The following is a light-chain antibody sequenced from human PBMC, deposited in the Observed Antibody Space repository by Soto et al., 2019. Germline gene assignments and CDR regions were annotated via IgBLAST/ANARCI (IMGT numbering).Light chain of an antibody. Sequence: QSALTQPPSASGTPGQRVTISCSGSSSNIGSNTVNWYQQLPGTAPKLLIDSNNQRPSGVPDRFSGSKSGTSASLAISGLQSEDEADYYCAAWDDSLIWVFGGGTKVTVL. V-gene: IGLV1-44*01. J-gene: IGLJ3*02. CDR2: SNN. CDR3: AAWDDSLIWV. CDR1: SSNIGSNT.